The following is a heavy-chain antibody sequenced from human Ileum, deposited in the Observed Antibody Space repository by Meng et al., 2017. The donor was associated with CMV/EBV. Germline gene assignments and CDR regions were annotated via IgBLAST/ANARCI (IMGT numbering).Heavy chain of an antibody. CDR1: GGSLSGYY. V-gene: IGHV4-59*01. CDR2: VSYSGNT. D-gene: IGHD5-18*01. Sequence: GSLRLSCTVSGGSLSGYYWHWIRQPPGRGLEWIGYVSYSGNTNYNPSLKSRVTISGDTSKNPFSLQLTSVTAADTAVYYCAREYSSSDYWGQGKLVTGAS. J-gene: IGHJ4*02. CDR3: AREYSSSDY.